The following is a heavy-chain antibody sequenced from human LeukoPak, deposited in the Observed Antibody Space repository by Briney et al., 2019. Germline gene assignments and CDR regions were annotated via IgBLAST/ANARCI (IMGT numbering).Heavy chain of an antibody. D-gene: IGHD3-22*01. CDR3: ARTTMIGDY. CDR1: VDTPCSYA. Sequence: SVKVSSKPSVDTPCSYAISWGRQAPRQGLEWMGGIIPIFATANYAQKFQGRVTITTDESTSTAYMELSSLRSEDTAVYYCARTTMIGDYWGQGTLVTVSS. J-gene: IGHJ4*02. CDR2: IIPIFATA. V-gene: IGHV1-69*05.